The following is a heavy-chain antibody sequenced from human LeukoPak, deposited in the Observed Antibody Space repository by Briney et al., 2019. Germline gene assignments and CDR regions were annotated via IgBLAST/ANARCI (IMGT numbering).Heavy chain of an antibody. CDR2: ISYDGSNK. CDR3: ARDMGGYYLEFWFDP. Sequence: GGSLRLSCAASGFTFSSYAMHWVRQAPGKGLEWVAVISYDGSNKYYADSVKGRFTISRDNSKNTLYLQMNSLRAEDTAVYYCARDMGGYYLEFWFDPWGQGTLVTVSS. D-gene: IGHD3-3*01. V-gene: IGHV3-30*01. J-gene: IGHJ5*02. CDR1: GFTFSSYA.